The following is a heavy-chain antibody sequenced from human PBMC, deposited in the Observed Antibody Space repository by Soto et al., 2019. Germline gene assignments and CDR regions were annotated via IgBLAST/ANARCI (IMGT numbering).Heavy chain of an antibody. Sequence: QLQLQESGPGLLMSSETLSLTCTVSGGSISTSSYYWVGIRQPPGKGLEWIGSIFYSGSTYYNPSLKSRVTISVDTSKNQFSLKLSSVTAADTAVYYCARLFTAASFDYWGQGTLVTVSS. D-gene: IGHD3-16*01. CDR3: ARLFTAASFDY. V-gene: IGHV4-39*01. J-gene: IGHJ4*02. CDR1: GGSISTSSYY. CDR2: IFYSGST.